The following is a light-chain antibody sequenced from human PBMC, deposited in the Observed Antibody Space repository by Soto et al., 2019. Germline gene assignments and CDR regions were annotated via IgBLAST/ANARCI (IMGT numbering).Light chain of an antibody. J-gene: IGKJ1*01. CDR1: QSLSGNY. V-gene: IGKV3-20*01. CDR3: QHYGASPWT. CDR2: RAS. Sequence: ENVLTQSPGTLSLSPGDRATLSCRASQSLSGNYLAWYQQKPGQAPRVLIYRASIRATGISDRFSGSGSGTDFTLTISRLEPEDSAVYYCQHYGASPWTFGQGTKVDIK.